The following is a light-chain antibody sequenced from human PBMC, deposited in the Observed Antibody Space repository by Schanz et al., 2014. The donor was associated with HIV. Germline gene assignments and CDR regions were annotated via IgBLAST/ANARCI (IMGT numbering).Light chain of an antibody. CDR3: CSYAGSYFFWV. Sequence: QSALTQPASVSGSPGQSITLSCTGTSSDVGDYNYVSWYQQHPGKAPKLMIYEVTKRPSGVPDRFSGSKSGNTASLTVSGLQAEDEADYYCCSYAGSYFFWVFGGGTKLTVL. V-gene: IGLV2-8*01. CDR1: SSDVGDYNY. J-gene: IGLJ3*02. CDR2: EVT.